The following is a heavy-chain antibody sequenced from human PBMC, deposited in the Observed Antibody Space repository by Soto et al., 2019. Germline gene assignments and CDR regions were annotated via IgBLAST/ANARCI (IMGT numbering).Heavy chain of an antibody. CDR1: GVTFSSYN. J-gene: IGHJ4*02. Sequence: QVQLVQSGAEVKKPGSSVKVSCKASGVTFSSYNISWVRQAPGQGLEWMGRIIPILGIANYAQKLQGRVTITADKSTSTAYMELSSLRSEDTAVYYCATFPPVVMYYWGQGTLVTVSS. CDR3: ATFPPVVMYY. CDR2: IIPILGIA. D-gene: IGHD3-16*01. V-gene: IGHV1-69*02.